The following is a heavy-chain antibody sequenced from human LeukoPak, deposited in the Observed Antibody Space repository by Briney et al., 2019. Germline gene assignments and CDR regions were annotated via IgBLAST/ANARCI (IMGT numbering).Heavy chain of an antibody. Sequence: GASVKVSCKASRYTFTNYYMHWVRQAPGQGLEWLGIINPSGGSTSYAQKFQGRVTMTRDTYTSTVYMELSSLRSEDTAVYDCAREAYYDSSGYTAEYFQHWGQGTLVTVSS. V-gene: IGHV1-46*01. CDR3: AREAYYDSSGYTAEYFQH. D-gene: IGHD3-22*01. CDR2: INPSGGST. CDR1: RYTFTNYY. J-gene: IGHJ1*01.